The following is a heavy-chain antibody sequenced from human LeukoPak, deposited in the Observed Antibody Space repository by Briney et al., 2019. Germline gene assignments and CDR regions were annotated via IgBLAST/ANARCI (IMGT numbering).Heavy chain of an antibody. CDR2: ISWNSGSI. J-gene: IGHJ4*02. V-gene: IGHV3-9*03. D-gene: IGHD6-13*01. Sequence: GRSLRLSCAASGFTFDDYAKHWVRQTPGKGLEWVSGISWNSGSIGYADSVKGRFTISRDNAKNSLYLQMNSLRAEDMALYYCAKDRFNFLQLGAFDYWGQGTLVTVSS. CDR1: GFTFDDYA. CDR3: AKDRFNFLQLGAFDY.